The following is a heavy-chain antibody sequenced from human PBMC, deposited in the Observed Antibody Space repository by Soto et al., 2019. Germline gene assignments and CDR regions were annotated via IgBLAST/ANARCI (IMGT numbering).Heavy chain of an antibody. Sequence: GASAEPSCEECGDRFTSCARRWVRQAPGQGLEWMGWISAYNGNTNYAQKLQGRVTMTTDTSTSTAYMELRSLRSDDTAVYYCARVPLGGYPYMAVRVKGTTVTVSS. CDR3: ARVPLGGYPYMAV. D-gene: IGHD5-12*01. CDR2: ISAYNGNT. J-gene: IGHJ6*03. V-gene: IGHV1-18*01. CDR1: GDRFTSCA.